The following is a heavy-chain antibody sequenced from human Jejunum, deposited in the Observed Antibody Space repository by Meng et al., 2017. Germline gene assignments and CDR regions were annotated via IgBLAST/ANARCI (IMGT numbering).Heavy chain of an antibody. CDR2: ITPGGSEK. D-gene: IGHD1-14*01. V-gene: IGHV3-7*01. Sequence: GESLKISCAASGFTFRSYWMSWVRQAPGKGLEWVANITPGGSEKYYVDSVKGRFTISRDNAKNLLYLQVNSLRVEDTAVYYCARDPEYGAFDVWGQGTMVT. CDR1: GFTFRSYW. J-gene: IGHJ3*01. CDR3: ARDPEYGAFDV.